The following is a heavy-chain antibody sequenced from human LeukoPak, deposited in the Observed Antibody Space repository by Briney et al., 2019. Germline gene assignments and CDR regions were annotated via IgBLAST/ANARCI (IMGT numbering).Heavy chain of an antibody. J-gene: IGHJ6*02. D-gene: IGHD3-10*01. V-gene: IGHV4-31*03. CDR3: ARDAEYYYGSGSYSSGIDV. Sequence: SQTLSLTCTVSGDSITSGGYYWSWIRQHPGKGLEWIGYIYYSGSTYYNPSLKSRLTISMDTSKNQFSLKLSSVTAADTAAYYCARDAEYYYGSGSYSSGIDVWGQGTTVTVSS. CDR1: GDSITSGGYY. CDR2: IYYSGST.